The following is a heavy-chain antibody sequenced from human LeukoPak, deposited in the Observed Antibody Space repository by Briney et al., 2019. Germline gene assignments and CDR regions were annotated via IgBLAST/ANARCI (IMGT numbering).Heavy chain of an antibody. CDR3: AKGREAYSGSYTPFDS. Sequence: GGSLRLSCAASGFTFSTYAMNWVRQAPGKGLQCVSTISGSGSDTYYTDSVKGRFTISRDSSKNTLYLQMNSLRAEDTAVYYCAKGREAYSGSYTPFDSWGQGTLVTVSS. J-gene: IGHJ4*02. CDR1: GFTFSTYA. D-gene: IGHD1-26*01. CDR2: ISGSGSDT. V-gene: IGHV3-23*01.